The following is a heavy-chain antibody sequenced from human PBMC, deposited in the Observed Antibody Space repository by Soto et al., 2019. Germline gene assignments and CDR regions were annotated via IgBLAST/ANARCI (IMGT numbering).Heavy chain of an antibody. CDR3: AKDKAAVNYYGMDV. V-gene: IGHV3-23*01. J-gene: IGHJ6*02. Sequence: GGSLRLSCAASGCTFSSYAMSWVRQAPGKGLEWVSAVSGSGGSTYYADSVKGRFTISRDNSNNTLYLQMNSLRAEDTAVYYCAKDKAAVNYYGMDVWGQGTTVTVSS. CDR1: GCTFSSYA. CDR2: VSGSGGST. D-gene: IGHD6-13*01.